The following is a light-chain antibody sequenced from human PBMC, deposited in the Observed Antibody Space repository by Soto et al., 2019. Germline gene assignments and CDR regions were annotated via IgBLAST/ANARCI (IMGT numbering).Light chain of an antibody. CDR1: QSVRNSY. J-gene: IGKJ2*01. Sequence: EILLTQSPGTLSLSPGERATLSCRASQSVRNSYLAWYQQKPGQAPRLLIYGASGRATGIPDRFGGSGSGTAFTLTISRLEPEDFAMYYCQQYGSSPYTFGQGTKLEI. CDR2: GAS. V-gene: IGKV3-20*01. CDR3: QQYGSSPYT.